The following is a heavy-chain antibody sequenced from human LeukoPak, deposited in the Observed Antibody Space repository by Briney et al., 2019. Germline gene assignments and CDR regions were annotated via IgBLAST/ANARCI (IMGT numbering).Heavy chain of an antibody. CDR2: IYYSGTT. D-gene: IGHD3-22*01. V-gene: IGHV4-30-4*08. CDR3: ARTMILVVIG. Sequence: SQTLSLTCTVSGGSISSGDYYWSWVRQAPGKGLEWIGSIYYSGTTSYNPSLKSRVTMSVDMSKNQFSLKLSSVTAADTAVYYCARTMILVVIGWGQGTLVTVSS. J-gene: IGHJ4*02. CDR1: GGSISSGDYY.